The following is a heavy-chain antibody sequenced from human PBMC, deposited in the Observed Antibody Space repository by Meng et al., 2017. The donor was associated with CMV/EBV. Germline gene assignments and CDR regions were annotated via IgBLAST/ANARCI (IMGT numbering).Heavy chain of an antibody. J-gene: IGHJ4*02. Sequence: VVFGGGVVQAGRSLRLSCAASGLLISSYGMSWVRQAPGKGLEWVANIKNDGSERYYVDSVKGRFSISRDNADNSLYLQMNNLRAEDTAVYYCRLGHYSQDWGQGTLVTVSS. CDR1: GLLISSYG. CDR2: IKNDGSER. CDR3: RLGHYSQD. V-gene: IGHV3-7*02. D-gene: IGHD4-17*01.